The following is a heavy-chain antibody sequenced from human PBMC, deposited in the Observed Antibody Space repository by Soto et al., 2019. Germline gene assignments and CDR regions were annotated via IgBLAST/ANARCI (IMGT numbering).Heavy chain of an antibody. D-gene: IGHD3-16*01. V-gene: IGHV3-7*04. Sequence: EVQLVESGGGLVQPGGSLRLSCSTSGFTFSNYWMNWVRQAPGKGLEWVANIQQDGSEKNYVDSVKGGFTISRDNSKNSLHVQMHSLSAEDTAVYDCASDGAPYVWGTYVGYWGQGTQVTVSS. CDR3: ASDGAPYVWGTYVGY. CDR1: GFTFSNYW. J-gene: IGHJ4*02. CDR2: IQQDGSEK.